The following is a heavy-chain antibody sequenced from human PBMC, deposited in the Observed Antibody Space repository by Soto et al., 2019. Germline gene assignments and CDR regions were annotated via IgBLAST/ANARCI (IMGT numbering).Heavy chain of an antibody. CDR1: GGSIGSGGYT. D-gene: IGHD3-22*01. CDR3: ARLEIGNYWYFDL. Sequence: QLQLQESGSGLVKPSQTLSLTCAVSGGSIGSGGYTWSWIRQPPGKGLEWIGYIYHSGSTYYNPSLKSRVTISVDRSKNQFSMKLSSVTAADTAVYYCARLEIGNYWYFDLWGRGTLVTVTS. J-gene: IGHJ2*01. CDR2: IYHSGST. V-gene: IGHV4-30-2*01.